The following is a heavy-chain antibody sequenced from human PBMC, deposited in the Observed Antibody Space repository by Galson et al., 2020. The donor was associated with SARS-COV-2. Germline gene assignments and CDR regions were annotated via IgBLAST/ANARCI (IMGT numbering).Heavy chain of an antibody. CDR2: INPKSGGT. J-gene: IGHJ6*02. CDR3: AREFSGGGVDV. V-gene: IGHV1-2*02. CDR1: GYIFDGFY. Sequence: ASVKVSCQASGYIFDGFYIHWVRQAPGQGLEWMAWINPKSGGTDFAQKFQGRVTLTRDTSISTAYLELSTLKSDDTAVYYCAREFSGGGVDVWGQGTTVTVSS. D-gene: IGHD3-10*01.